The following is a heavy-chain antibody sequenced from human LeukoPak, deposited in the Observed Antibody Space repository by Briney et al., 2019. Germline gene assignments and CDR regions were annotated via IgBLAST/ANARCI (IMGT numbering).Heavy chain of an antibody. CDR3: AKARERGPYYYYYGMDV. V-gene: IGHV3-9*01. CDR2: ISWNSGSI. CDR1: GFTFDDYA. Sequence: GGSLRLPCAASGFTFDDYAMHWVRHAPGKGLEWVSGISWNSGSIGYADSVKGRFTISRDNAKNSLYLQMNSLRAEDTALYYCAKARERGPYYYYYGMDVWGQGTTVTVSS. J-gene: IGHJ6*02.